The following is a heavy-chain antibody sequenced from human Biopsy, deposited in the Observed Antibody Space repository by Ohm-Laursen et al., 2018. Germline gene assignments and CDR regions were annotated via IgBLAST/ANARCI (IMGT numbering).Heavy chain of an antibody. CDR3: VRGVDYYDPYHYYALDV. J-gene: IGHJ6*02. CDR1: GESFNGYY. V-gene: IGHV4-34*01. CDR2: INHSGRI. Sequence: SETLSLTWAVYGESFNGYYWSWIRQTPGKGLEWIGEINHSGRINYNPSLKSRVTISVDTSKNQFSLKVRSVTAADTAVYYCVRGVDYYDPYHYYALDVWGQGTTVTVSS. D-gene: IGHD3-22*01.